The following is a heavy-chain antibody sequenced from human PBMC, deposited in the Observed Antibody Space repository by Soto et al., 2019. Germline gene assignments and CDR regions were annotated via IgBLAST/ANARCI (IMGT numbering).Heavy chain of an antibody. J-gene: IGHJ6*02. CDR2: ISSSGSTI. CDR3: ARNYYYGMDV. CDR1: GFTFSSYE. Sequence: PGGSLRLSCAASGFTFSSYEMNWVRQAPGKGLEWVSYISSSGSTIYYADSVKGRFTISRDNAKNSLYLQMNSLRAEDTAVYYCARNYYYGMDVWGPGTTVTVSS. V-gene: IGHV3-48*03.